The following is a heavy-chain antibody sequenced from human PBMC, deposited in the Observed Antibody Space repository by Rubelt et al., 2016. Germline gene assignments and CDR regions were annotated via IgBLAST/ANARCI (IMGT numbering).Heavy chain of an antibody. CDR1: GFPFSSYA. D-gene: IGHD2-2*01. J-gene: IGHJ6*02. V-gene: IGHV3-23*01. Sequence: RLACVVSGFPFSSYAISWVRQAPGKGPEWVSGITNGGGGTYYADSVKGRFTISRDNSKSTLYLQMNSLRAEDTAVYYCARDLIVVPAAWITTTLVYGMDVWGQGTTVTVSS. CDR3: ARDLIVVPAAWITTTLVYGMDV. CDR2: ITNGGGGT.